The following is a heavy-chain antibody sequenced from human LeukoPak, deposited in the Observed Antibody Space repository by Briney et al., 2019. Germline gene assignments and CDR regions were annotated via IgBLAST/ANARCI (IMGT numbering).Heavy chain of an antibody. J-gene: IGHJ4*02. Sequence: SETLSLTCTVSGGSISLYYWSWIWQPPGKGLEWIGYIYYSGSTSYNPSLKSRVTISVDTSKNQFSLMLSSVTAADTAVYYCARDPITIFGVVPFDYWGQGTLVTVSS. CDR3: ARDPITIFGVVPFDY. CDR2: IYYSGST. D-gene: IGHD3-3*01. CDR1: GGSISLYY. V-gene: IGHV4-59*12.